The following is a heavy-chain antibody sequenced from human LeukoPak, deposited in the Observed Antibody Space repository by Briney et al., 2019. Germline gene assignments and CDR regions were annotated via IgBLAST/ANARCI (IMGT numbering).Heavy chain of an antibody. CDR1: GFTFSNYW. Sequence: GGSLRLSCAASGFTFSNYWMTWVRQAPGKGLEWVAHINQDGNKKYYVDSVKGRFTIFRDNAKNSLYLQMNSLRAEDMAVYYCATGDYGVHGDYWGQGILVTVSS. CDR3: ATGDYGVHGDY. J-gene: IGHJ4*02. CDR2: INQDGNKK. V-gene: IGHV3-7*03. D-gene: IGHD4/OR15-4a*01.